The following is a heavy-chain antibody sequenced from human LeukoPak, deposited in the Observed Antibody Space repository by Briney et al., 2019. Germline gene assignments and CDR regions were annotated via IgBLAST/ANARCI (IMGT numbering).Heavy chain of an antibody. CDR3: AYCSSTSCYFGPIGSDAFDI. V-gene: IGHV3-30-3*01. CDR2: ISYDGSNK. J-gene: IGHJ3*02. Sequence: GGSLRLSCAASGFTFSSYAMHWVRQAPGKGLEWVAVISYDGSNKYYADSVKGRFTISRDNSKNTLYLQMNSLRAEDTAVYYSAYCSSTSCYFGPIGSDAFDIWGQGTMVTVSS. CDR1: GFTFSSYA. D-gene: IGHD2-2*01.